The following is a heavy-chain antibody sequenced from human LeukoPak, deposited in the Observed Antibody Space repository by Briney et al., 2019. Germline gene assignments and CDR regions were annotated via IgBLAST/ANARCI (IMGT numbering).Heavy chain of an antibody. D-gene: IGHD3-9*01. CDR1: GFTFSSYA. CDR2: ISGSGGST. Sequence: GGSLRLSCAASGFTFSSYAMSWVRQAPGKGLEWVSAISGSGGSTYYADSVKGRFTISRDNSKNTLYLQMNSLRAEDTAVYYCAKDDSVRGLVIRGNWFDPWGQGTLVTVSS. J-gene: IGHJ5*02. CDR3: AKDDSVRGLVIRGNWFDP. V-gene: IGHV3-23*01.